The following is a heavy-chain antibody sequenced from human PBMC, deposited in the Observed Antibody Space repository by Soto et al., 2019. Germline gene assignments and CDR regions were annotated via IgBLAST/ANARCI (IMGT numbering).Heavy chain of an antibody. D-gene: IGHD5-18*01. CDR3: VREGRNTAMFSGFDY. J-gene: IGHJ4*02. V-gene: IGHV3-33*01. CDR2: IWYDGSKK. CDR1: GFTFSEDA. Sequence: QVDLVESGGGVVQPGESLRLSCATSGFTFSEDAMHWVRQAPGKGLEWVAVIWYDGSKKHYADSVKGRFTISRDNSKNTLFLQMNSLTAEDTAVYWCVREGRNTAMFSGFDYWGQGPRVTASS.